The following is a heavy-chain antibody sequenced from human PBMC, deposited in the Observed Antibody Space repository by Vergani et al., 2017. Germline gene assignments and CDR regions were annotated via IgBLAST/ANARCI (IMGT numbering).Heavy chain of an antibody. CDR2: INPIDSKI. D-gene: IGHD1-26*01. J-gene: IGHJ3*01. Sequence: EVMLVQSGAEVKKPGESLKISCKYSESSFISNEIAWVRQMSGKGLQWMGNINPIDSKIAYSPSFQGQAIMSLDKSITTAYLQWRSLKASDTAIYFCAGGRHVSENGRALQLWGQGTNITVSS. V-gene: IGHV5-51*03. CDR3: AGGRHVSENGRALQL. CDR1: ESSFISNE.